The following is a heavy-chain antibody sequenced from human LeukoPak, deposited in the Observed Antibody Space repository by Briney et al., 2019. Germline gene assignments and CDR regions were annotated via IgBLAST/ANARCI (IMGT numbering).Heavy chain of an antibody. D-gene: IGHD1-7*01. Sequence: GGSLRLSCAASGFTFSSYWMHWVRQAPGKGLVWVSRINSDGSSTSYADSVKGRFTISRDNAKNTLYLQMNSLRAEDTAVYYCARDPAMDWNYEGGAFDYWGQGTLVTVSS. CDR3: ARDPAMDWNYEGGAFDY. V-gene: IGHV3-74*01. CDR2: INSDGSST. CDR1: GFTFSSYW. J-gene: IGHJ4*02.